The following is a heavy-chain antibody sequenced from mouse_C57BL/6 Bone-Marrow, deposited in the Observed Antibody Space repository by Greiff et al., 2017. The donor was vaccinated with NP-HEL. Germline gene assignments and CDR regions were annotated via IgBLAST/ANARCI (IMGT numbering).Heavy chain of an antibody. CDR2: IHPSDSDT. Sequence: QVQLQQPGAELVKPGASVKVSCKASGYTFTSYWMHWVKQRPGQGLEWIGRIHPSDSDTNYNQKFKGKATLTVDKSSSTAYMQLSSLTSGDSAVYYCAILKSHSFSDYWGQGTSVTVSS. CDR3: AILKSHSFSDY. CDR1: GYTFTSYW. D-gene: IGHD1-3*01. V-gene: IGHV1-74*01. J-gene: IGHJ4*01.